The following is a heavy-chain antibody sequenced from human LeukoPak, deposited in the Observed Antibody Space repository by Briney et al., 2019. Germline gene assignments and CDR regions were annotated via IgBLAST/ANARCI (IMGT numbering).Heavy chain of an antibody. J-gene: IGHJ4*02. V-gene: IGHV3-30*17. CDR1: GLRFSGDA. CDR3: AREEEGELPDY. CDR2: ISYDGSSE. D-gene: IGHD1-26*01. Sequence: GMSLRLSGAASGLRFSGDARRWSRQAPGKWPEWLALISYDGSSEFYADSVKGRFTISRDNSKNTLYLQVNSLRPEDTAVYFCAREEEGELPDYWGQGTQVTVSS.